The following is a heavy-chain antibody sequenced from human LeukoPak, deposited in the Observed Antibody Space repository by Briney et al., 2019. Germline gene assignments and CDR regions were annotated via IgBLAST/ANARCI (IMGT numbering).Heavy chain of an antibody. CDR2: IYYSGST. D-gene: IGHD2-2*02. Sequence: PSETLSLTCTVSGGSISSYYWSWIRQPPGKGLEWIGYIYYSGSTNYNPSLKSRVTISVDTSKNQFSLKLSSVTAADTAVYYCARVRDCSSTSCYRRGFWFDPWGQGTLVTASS. CDR1: GGSISSYY. J-gene: IGHJ5*02. V-gene: IGHV4-59*01. CDR3: ARVRDCSSTSCYRRGFWFDP.